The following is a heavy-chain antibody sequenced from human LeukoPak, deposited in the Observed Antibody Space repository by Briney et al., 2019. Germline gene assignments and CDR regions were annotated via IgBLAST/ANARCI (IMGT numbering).Heavy chain of an antibody. CDR1: GYSFTSYW. V-gene: IGHV5-10-1*01. Sequence: GESLKISCKGSGYSFTSYWISWVRQMPGKGLEWMGRIDPSDSYTNYSPSFQGHVTISADKSISTAYLQWSSLKASDTAMYYCVAYYGSGVYYWGQGTLVTVSS. J-gene: IGHJ4*02. CDR3: VAYYGSGVYY. CDR2: IDPSDSYT. D-gene: IGHD3-10*01.